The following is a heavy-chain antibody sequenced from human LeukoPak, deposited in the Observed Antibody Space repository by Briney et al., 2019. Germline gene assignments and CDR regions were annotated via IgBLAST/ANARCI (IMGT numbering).Heavy chain of an antibody. V-gene: IGHV3-23*01. D-gene: IGHD1-26*01. CDR3: AREREAARSAFDI. CDR1: GFTFGSYA. CDR2: ISGSGGST. Sequence: GGSLRLSCAASGFTFGSYAMSWVRQAPGKGLEWVSAISGSGGSTYYADSVKGRFTISRDNSKNTLYLQMNSLRVEDTAVYYCAREREAARSAFDIWGQGTLVTVSS. J-gene: IGHJ3*02.